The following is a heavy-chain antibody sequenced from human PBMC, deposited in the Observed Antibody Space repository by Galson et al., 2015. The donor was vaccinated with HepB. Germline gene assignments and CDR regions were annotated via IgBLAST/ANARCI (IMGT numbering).Heavy chain of an antibody. CDR3: AKDFLPLYGSGSYYPYFDY. CDR1: GFTFSSYA. Sequence: SLRLSCAASGFTFSSYAMSWVRQAPGKGLEWVSAISGSGGSTYYADSVKGRFTISRDNSKNTLYLQMNSLRAEDTAVYYCAKDFLPLYGSGSYYPYFDYWGQGTLVTVSS. V-gene: IGHV3-23*01. CDR2: ISGSGGST. J-gene: IGHJ4*02. D-gene: IGHD3-10*01.